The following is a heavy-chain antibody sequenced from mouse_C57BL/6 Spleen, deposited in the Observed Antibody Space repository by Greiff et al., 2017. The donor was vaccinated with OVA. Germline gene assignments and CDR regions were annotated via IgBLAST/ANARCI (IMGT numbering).Heavy chain of an antibody. D-gene: IGHD1-1*01. CDR3: ARYYGSSYRFAY. CDR1: GFNIKDDY. J-gene: IGHJ3*01. CDR2: IDPENGDT. Sequence: EVQLVESGAELVRPGASVKLSCTASGFNIKDDYMHWVKQRPEQGLEWIGWIDPENGDTEYASKFQGKATITADTSSNTAYLQLSSLTSEDTAVYYCARYYGSSYRFAYWGQGTLVTVS. V-gene: IGHV14-4*01.